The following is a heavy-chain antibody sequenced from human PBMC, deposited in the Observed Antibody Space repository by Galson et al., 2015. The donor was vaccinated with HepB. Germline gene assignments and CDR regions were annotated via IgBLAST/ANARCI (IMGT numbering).Heavy chain of an antibody. V-gene: IGHV3-11*06. J-gene: IGHJ4*02. CDR1: GDH. Sequence: SLRLSCAASGDHMSWIRQAPGKGLEWISYMRFNGQHTKYADSVKGRFTVSRDNGESFVLQMSNLRVDDTAVYFCARLGGVQSWGESQHYFDSWGQGVLVTVSS. CDR2: MRFNGQHT. D-gene: IGHD3-16*01. CDR3: ARLGGVQSWGESQHYFDS.